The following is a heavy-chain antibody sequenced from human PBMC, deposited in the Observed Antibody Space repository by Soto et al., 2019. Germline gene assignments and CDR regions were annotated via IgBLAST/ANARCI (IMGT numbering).Heavy chain of an antibody. Sequence: GSLKLSCASSGFTFSEHYMIWILQTPGKGLEWIGYSSNSGSFTRYADSVKGRFSISRDNAKNSLYLQINSLRGDDTAIYYCVRSGDNYNLLDYWGQGTPVTVSS. J-gene: IGHJ4*02. CDR3: VRSGDNYNLLDY. D-gene: IGHD1-1*01. V-gene: IGHV3-11*06. CDR2: SSNSGSFT. CDR1: GFTFSEHY.